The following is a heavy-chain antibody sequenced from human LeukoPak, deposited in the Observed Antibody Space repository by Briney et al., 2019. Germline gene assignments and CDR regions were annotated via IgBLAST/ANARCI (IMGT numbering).Heavy chain of an antibody. CDR2: ISYDASDK. V-gene: IGHV3-30*03. CDR3: ARGYSYFDY. J-gene: IGHJ4*02. CDR1: GFTFSNYG. D-gene: IGHD5-18*01. Sequence: GGSLRLSCAASGFTFSNYGMHWVRQAPGEGLEWVAVISYDASDKYYKDSVKGRFTISRDNSKNTLSLQTNSLRADDTALYYCARGYSYFDYWGQGTLVTVSS.